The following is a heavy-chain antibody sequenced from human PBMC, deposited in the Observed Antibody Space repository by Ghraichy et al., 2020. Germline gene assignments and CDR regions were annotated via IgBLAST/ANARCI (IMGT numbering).Heavy chain of an antibody. J-gene: IGHJ4*02. D-gene: IGHD3-10*01. V-gene: IGHV3-48*02. Sequence: GGSLRLSCAASGFTFSSYSMSWVRQAPGKGLEWVSDISTTGTTTYYADSVKGRFTVSRDNAKNSLSLQMNGLRDEDTAVYYCARGYASANVFVWGQGTLVTVSS. CDR3: ARGYASANVFV. CDR1: GFTFSSYS. CDR2: ISTTGTTT.